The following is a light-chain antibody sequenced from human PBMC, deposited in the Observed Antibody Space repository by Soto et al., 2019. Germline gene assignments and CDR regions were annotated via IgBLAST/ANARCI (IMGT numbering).Light chain of an antibody. CDR3: QQSYSNPYT. CDR2: DTS. V-gene: IGKV1-39*01. Sequence: DIQMTQSPSSLSASVGDRVTITCRASQSISTYLNWYQQKLGKAPNLLIFDTSSLQSGVPSRFSGSGSGTDFTLTISSLQPEDFATYYCQQSYSNPYTFGQGTKLEIK. CDR1: QSISTY. J-gene: IGKJ2*01.